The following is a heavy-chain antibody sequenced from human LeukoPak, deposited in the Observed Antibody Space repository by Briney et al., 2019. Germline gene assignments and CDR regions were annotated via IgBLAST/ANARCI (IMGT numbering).Heavy chain of an antibody. D-gene: IGHD3-22*01. CDR3: TRGFSDSSGYYPIYYFDY. CDR2: IRSKAYGGTT. V-gene: IGHV3-49*04. J-gene: IGHJ4*02. CDR1: GFTFGECA. Sequence: GGSLRLSCTASGFTFGECAMSWVRQAPGKGLEWVGFIRSKAYGGTTEYAASVKGRFTISRDDSKSIAYLQMNSLKTEDTAVYYCTRGFSDSSGYYPIYYFDYWGQGTLVTVSS.